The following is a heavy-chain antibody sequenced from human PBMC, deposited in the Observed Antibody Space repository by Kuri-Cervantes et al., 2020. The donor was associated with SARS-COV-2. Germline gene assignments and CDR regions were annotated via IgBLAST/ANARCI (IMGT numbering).Heavy chain of an antibody. CDR2: IYYTGST. Sequence: GSLRLSCTVSGASISSSSYYWDWNRQPPGKGLEWIGSIYYTGSTYYNPSRKGRVTISVDTSKNQFSLKLSSVTAADTAVYYCASHGAQQLVRYWGQGTLVTVSS. CDR1: GASISSSSYY. V-gene: IGHV4-39*01. J-gene: IGHJ4*02. D-gene: IGHD6-6*01. CDR3: ASHGAQQLVRY.